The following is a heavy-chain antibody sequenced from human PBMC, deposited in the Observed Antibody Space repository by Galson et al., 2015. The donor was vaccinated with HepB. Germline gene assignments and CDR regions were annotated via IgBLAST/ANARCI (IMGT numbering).Heavy chain of an antibody. Sequence: SLRLSCAASGFTFSSYAMSWVRQAPGKGLEWVSAISGSGGSTYYADSVKGRFTISRDNSKNTLYLQMNSLRAEDTAIYYCAKGGVRQLVSFFDYWGQGTLVTVSS. D-gene: IGHD6-6*01. V-gene: IGHV3-23*01. CDR1: GFTFSSYA. CDR2: ISGSGGST. CDR3: AKGGVRQLVSFFDY. J-gene: IGHJ4*02.